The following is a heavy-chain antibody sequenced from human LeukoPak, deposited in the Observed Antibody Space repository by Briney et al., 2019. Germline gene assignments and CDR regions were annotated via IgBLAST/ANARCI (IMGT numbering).Heavy chain of an antibody. CDR3: ARLGAGTTYYYYMDV. V-gene: IGHV4-34*01. D-gene: IGHD1-14*01. CDR2: INHSGST. Sequence: SETLSLTCAVYGGSFSGYYWSWIRQPPGKGLEWIGEINHSGSTNYNPSLKSRVTISVDTSKNQFSLKLSSVTAADTAVYYCARLGAGTTYYYYMDVWGKGTTVTVSS. J-gene: IGHJ6*03. CDR1: GGSFSGYY.